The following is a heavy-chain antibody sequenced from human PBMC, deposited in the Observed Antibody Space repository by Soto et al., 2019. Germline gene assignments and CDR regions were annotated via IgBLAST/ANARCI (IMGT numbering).Heavy chain of an antibody. J-gene: IGHJ6*02. CDR3: ARAPTKSYSTPRYYGMDV. V-gene: IGHV3-74*01. CDR2: INSDGSST. D-gene: IGHD4-4*01. Sequence: GGSLRLSCAASGFTFSSYWMHWVRQAPGKGLVWVSRINSDGSSTSYADSVKGRFTISRDNAKNTLSLQMNSLRAGGTAVYYCARAPTKSYSTPRYYGMDVWGQGTTVTVSS. CDR1: GFTFSSYW.